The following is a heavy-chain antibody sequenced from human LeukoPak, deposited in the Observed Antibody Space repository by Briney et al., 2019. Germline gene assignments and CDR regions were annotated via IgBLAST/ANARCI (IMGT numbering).Heavy chain of an antibody. CDR1: GFSFDDYA. CDR2: ISSQGDVA. V-gene: IGHV3-20*04. D-gene: IGHD2-2*01. Sequence: GGSLRLSCEASGFSFDDYAMTWVRQVPGKGLEWVSDISSQGDVAGYAESVKGRFTMSRDNARTSLFLHMRSLRAEDTAGYYCARAGHRSSSLDYWGQGTPVTVSS. J-gene: IGHJ4*02. CDR3: ARAGHRSSSLDY.